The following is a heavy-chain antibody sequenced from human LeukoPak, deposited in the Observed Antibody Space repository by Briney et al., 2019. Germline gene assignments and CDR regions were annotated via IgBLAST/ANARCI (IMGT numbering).Heavy chain of an antibody. J-gene: IGHJ4*02. CDR2: IRSKANDHAT. D-gene: IGHD4-17*01. CDR1: GFTFSGSA. Sequence: GGSLKLSCAGSGFTFSGSAMHWVRQSPGKGQEWVGRIRSKANDHATAYAASVRGRFTISRDDSENTAYLQMNSLKTEDTAIYYCTRLLMTTVNDYWGQGTLVTVSS. V-gene: IGHV3-73*01. CDR3: TRLLMTTVNDY.